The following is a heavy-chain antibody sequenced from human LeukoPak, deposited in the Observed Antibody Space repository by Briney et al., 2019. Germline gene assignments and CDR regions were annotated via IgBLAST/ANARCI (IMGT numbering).Heavy chain of an antibody. D-gene: IGHD2-8*01. CDR1: GFTFDSFW. J-gene: IGHJ4*02. Sequence: GGSLRLSCAASGFTFDSFWMTWVRQAPGKGLEWVANIKEDGSEENYVDSVKGRFTISRDNARNSLYLQMNSLGDEDTAVYHCARGRMLASWGQGTLVTVSS. CDR2: IKEDGSEE. V-gene: IGHV3-7*01. CDR3: ARGRMLAS.